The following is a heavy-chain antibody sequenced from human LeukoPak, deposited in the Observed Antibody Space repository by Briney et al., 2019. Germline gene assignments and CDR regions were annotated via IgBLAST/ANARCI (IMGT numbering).Heavy chain of an antibody. J-gene: IGHJ4*02. CDR3: SRMGSYPYYFDY. Sequence: PGGSLRLSCAASGFTFSSYAMSWVRQAPGKGLEWVSAISGSGGSTYYADSVKGRFTISRDNSKNTLYLQMNSLRAEDTAVYYCSRMGSYPYYFDYWGQGTLVTVSS. CDR2: ISGSGGST. V-gene: IGHV3-23*01. D-gene: IGHD1-26*01. CDR1: GFTFSSYA.